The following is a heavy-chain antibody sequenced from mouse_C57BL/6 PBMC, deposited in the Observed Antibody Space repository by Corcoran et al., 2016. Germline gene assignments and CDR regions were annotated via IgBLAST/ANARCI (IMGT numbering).Heavy chain of an antibody. D-gene: IGHD1-1*01. CDR1: GYTFTSYW. Sequence: QVQLQQSGAELMKPRASVKLSCKATGYTFTSYWIERVKQRPGHGLEWIGEILPGRGSSNYNEKFKGKATFTADTSSNTAYMQLSSLTTEDSAIYYCARVDYYGSAWFAYWGQGTLVTVSA. CDR3: ARVDYYGSAWFAY. V-gene: IGHV1-9*01. CDR2: ILPGRGSS. J-gene: IGHJ3*01.